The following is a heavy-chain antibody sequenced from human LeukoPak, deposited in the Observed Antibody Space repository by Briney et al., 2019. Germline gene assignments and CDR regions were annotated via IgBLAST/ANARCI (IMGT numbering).Heavy chain of an antibody. J-gene: IGHJ4*02. CDR2: IYYSEST. Sequence: PSETLSLTCTVSGGSISRYYWSWIRQPPGKGLEWIGYIYYSESTNYNPSLESRVTISVDTSKNQFSLKLSSVTAADTAVYYCAREKNGNEPFDYWGQGTLVTVSS. CDR1: GGSISRYY. V-gene: IGHV4-59*01. D-gene: IGHD4-23*01. CDR3: AREKNGNEPFDY.